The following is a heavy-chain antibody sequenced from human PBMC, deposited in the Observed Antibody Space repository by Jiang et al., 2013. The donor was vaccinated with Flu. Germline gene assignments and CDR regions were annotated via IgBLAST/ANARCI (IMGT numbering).Heavy chain of an antibody. J-gene: IGHJ4*02. CDR3: ARTRYCTNGVCYWGIDY. CDR1: GDSVSSNSAA. D-gene: IGHD2-8*01. CDR2: TYYRSKYFS. V-gene: IGHV6-1*01. Sequence: SQTLSLTCAISGDSVSSNSAAWNWIRQSPSRGLEWLGRTYYRSKYFSDYAVSVKSRITINPDTSKNQFSLQLNSVTPEDTAVYYCARTRYCTNGVCYWGIDYWGQGSLVTVSS.